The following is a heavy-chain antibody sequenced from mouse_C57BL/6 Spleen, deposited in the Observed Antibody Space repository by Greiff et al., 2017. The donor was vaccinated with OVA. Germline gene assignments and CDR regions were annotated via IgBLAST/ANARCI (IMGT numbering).Heavy chain of an antibody. CDR2: ISGGGGNT. Sequence: EVQVVESGGGLVKPGGSLKLSCAASGFTFSSYTMSWVRQTPEKRLEWVATISGGGGNTYYPDSVKGRFTISRDNAKNTLYLQMSSLRSEDTALYYCARAGYYGNAMDYWGQGTSVTVSS. D-gene: IGHD2-1*01. CDR3: ARAGYYGNAMDY. J-gene: IGHJ4*01. CDR1: GFTFSSYT. V-gene: IGHV5-9*01.